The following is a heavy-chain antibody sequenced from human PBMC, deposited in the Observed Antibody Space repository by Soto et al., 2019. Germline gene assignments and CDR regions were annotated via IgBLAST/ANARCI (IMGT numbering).Heavy chain of an antibody. CDR2: IYYSGST. V-gene: IGHV4-39*01. J-gene: IGHJ6*01. Sequence: SETLSLTCTVSGGSISSSSYYWGWIRQPPGKGLEWIGSIYYSGSTYYNPSLKSRVTISVDTSKNQFSLKLSSVTAADTAVYYCARLVEVAGIYYYGMDVWGQGTTVTVSS. D-gene: IGHD6-19*01. CDR3: ARLVEVAGIYYYGMDV. CDR1: GGSISSSSYY.